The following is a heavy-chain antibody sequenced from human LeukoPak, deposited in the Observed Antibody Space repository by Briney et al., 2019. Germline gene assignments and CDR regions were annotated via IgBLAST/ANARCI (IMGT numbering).Heavy chain of an antibody. CDR2: ISSSSTYI. V-gene: IGHV3-21*01. CDR3: ARARLGNFDP. D-gene: IGHD5-12*01. CDR1: GFTFSYHT. Sequence: GGSLRLSCAASGFTFSYHTFNWLRQAPGKGLEWLSSISSSSTYIYYSDSVKGRFIISRDDAQDSVYLEMSSLRVEDTAIYYCARARLGNFDPWGQGTLVTVSS. J-gene: IGHJ5*02.